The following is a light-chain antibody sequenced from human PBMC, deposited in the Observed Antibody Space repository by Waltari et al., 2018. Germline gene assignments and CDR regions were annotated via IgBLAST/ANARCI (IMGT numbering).Light chain of an antibody. CDR1: QSVSYY. V-gene: IGKV3-11*01. CDR3: QQRRNWPLT. CDR2: DTS. Sequence: EIVLTQSPATLSLSPGERATLSCRASQSVSYYLAWYQQRPGQAPRLLIYDTSHRATGIPDRFSGSGAGTDFALTISSLEPEDFAVYYCQQRRNWPLTFGGGTKVEIK. J-gene: IGKJ4*01.